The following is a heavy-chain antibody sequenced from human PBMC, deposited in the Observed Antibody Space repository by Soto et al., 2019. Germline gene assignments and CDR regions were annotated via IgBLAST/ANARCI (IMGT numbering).Heavy chain of an antibody. CDR1: EFSFSAYG. Sequence: QVQLVESGGGVVRPGRSLRLSCVASEFSFSAYGMHWVRLAPGKGLQWVAVISYDGNDKYYADSVKGRFTISRDDSKNTLYLQMNSLRREDTAIYYCARRKTVTTGHYYYYIDVWGQGTTVTVSS. V-gene: IGHV3-30*03. J-gene: IGHJ6*03. D-gene: IGHD4-17*01. CDR2: ISYDGNDK. CDR3: ARRKTVTTGHYYYYIDV.